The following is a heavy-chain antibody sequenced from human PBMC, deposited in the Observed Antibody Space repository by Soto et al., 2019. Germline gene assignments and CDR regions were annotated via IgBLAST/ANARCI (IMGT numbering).Heavy chain of an antibody. CDR3: ARYFGNPKGRLDP. J-gene: IGHJ5*02. CDR1: GFTFTNYW. CDR2: IKPDGSEK. V-gene: IGHV3-7*01. D-gene: IGHD3-10*01. Sequence: EVRLVESGGGFVQPGGSLRLSCVASGFTFTNYWVTWVRQAPGKGLEWVANIKPDGSEKYYVDSVKGRFTISRDDAKNSLYLQLNSLRADDTAVYYCARYFGNPKGRLDPWGQGTLVTVSS.